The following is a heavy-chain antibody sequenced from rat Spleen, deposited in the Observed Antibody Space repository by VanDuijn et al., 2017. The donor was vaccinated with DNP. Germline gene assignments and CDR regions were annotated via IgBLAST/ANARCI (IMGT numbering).Heavy chain of an antibody. CDR2: IGSGGGNA. V-gene: IGHV5-46*01. CDR3: TRVNYGGYYYGMDA. Sequence: EVQLVESGGGLVQPGRSMKLSCVTSGFTFSTFQMAWVRQAPTKGLEWVATIGSGGGNAHYRDSVKGRFTVSRDNAKSTLYLQINNLRSEDTATYYCTRVNYGGYYYGMDAWGQGASVTVSS. CDR1: GFTFSTFQ. D-gene: IGHD1-11*01. J-gene: IGHJ4*01.